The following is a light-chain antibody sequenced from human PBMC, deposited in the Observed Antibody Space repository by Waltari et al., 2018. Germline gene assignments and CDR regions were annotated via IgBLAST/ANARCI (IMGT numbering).Light chain of an antibody. J-gene: IGLJ1*01. Sequence: QSALTQPASVSGSPGQSITISCTGTSSDVGGYNYVSWYQQHPGKAPKLRIYDVSNRPSGVSNRVSGSKSGNTASLTISGLQAEDEADYYCSSYTSSNTLGFGTGTKVTVL. V-gene: IGLV2-14*03. CDR1: SSDVGGYNY. CDR3: SSYTSSNTLG. CDR2: DVS.